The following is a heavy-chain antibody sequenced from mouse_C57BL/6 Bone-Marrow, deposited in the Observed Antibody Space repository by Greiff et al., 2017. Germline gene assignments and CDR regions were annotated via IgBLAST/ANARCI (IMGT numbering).Heavy chain of an antibody. J-gene: IGHJ2*01. CDR3: ARQYDYGLDY. V-gene: IGHV5-17*01. CDR1: GFTFSDYG. Sequence: EVQLVESGGGLVKPGGSLKLSCAASGFTFSDYGMHWVRQAPEKGLEWVAYISSGSSTIYYADTVKGRFTIPRDNAKNTLFLQMTRLRSEDTAMYYCARQYDYGLDYWGQGTTPTVSS. CDR2: ISSGSSTI. D-gene: IGHD1-1*01.